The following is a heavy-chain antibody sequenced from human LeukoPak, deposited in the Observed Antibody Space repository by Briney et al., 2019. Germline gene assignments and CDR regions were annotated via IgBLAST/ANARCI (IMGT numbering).Heavy chain of an antibody. CDR3: TTLMTTVTPPLDY. J-gene: IGHJ4*02. Sequence: GGSLRLSCAASGFTFSNAWMSWVRQAPGKGLEWVGRIKSKTDGGTTDCAAPVKGRFTISRDDSKNTLYLQMNSLKTEDTAVYYCTTLMTTVTPPLDYWGQGTLVTVSS. CDR2: IKSKTDGGTT. D-gene: IGHD4-17*01. CDR1: GFTFSNAW. V-gene: IGHV3-15*01.